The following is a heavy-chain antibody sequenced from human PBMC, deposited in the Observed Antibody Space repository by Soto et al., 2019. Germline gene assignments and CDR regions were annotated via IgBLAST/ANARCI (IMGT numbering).Heavy chain of an antibody. CDR3: ARCLHCSNGGRFDP. Sequence: PSETLSLTCAVSGVSIGSPSWWTWVRQAPGKGLEWIGEMWPSGGTTYNPSLRNRVTISVDNSKNHLSLTLTSVTAADTAIYYCARCLHCSNGGRFDPWGQGALVTVSS. V-gene: IGHV4-4*02. CDR1: GVSIGSPSW. D-gene: IGHD2-8*01. CDR2: MWPSGGT. J-gene: IGHJ5*02.